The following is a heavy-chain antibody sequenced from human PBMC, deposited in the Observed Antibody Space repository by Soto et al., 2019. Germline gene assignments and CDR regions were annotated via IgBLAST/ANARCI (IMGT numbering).Heavy chain of an antibody. J-gene: IGHJ3*02. D-gene: IGHD2-21*01. CDR2: ISNDGSNK. CDR1: GFIFSSYS. CDR3: ARDQFLDAFDI. Sequence: QVQLVESGGGVVQPGRSLRLSCAASGFIFSSYSMHWVRQAPGKGLEWVAIISNDGSNKDYVDSVKGRFTIPRDNSNNTLSLQMNSLRAEDTAVYYCARDQFLDAFDIWGQGTMVTVSS. V-gene: IGHV3-30-3*01.